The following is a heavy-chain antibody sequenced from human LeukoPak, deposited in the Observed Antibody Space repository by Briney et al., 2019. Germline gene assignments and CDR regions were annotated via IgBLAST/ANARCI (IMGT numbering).Heavy chain of an antibody. J-gene: IGHJ4*02. CDR1: GFTVSSNY. CDR3: ARGDPYGDYVDY. CDR2: IYSNGNT. D-gene: IGHD4-17*01. Sequence: GGSLRLSCVASGFTVSSNYMTWVRQAPGKGLEWVSVIYSNGNTYYADSVKGRFTVSRDNSKNTLYLQMHSLRAEDTAVYYCARGDPYGDYVDYWGQGTLVTVS. V-gene: IGHV3-53*01.